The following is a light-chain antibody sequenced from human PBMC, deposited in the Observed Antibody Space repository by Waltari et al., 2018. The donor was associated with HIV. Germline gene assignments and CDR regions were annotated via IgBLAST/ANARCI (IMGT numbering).Light chain of an antibody. CDR1: QDITNY. V-gene: IGKV1-33*01. CDR3: QQYDNLPYT. CDR2: DAS. Sequence: DIQMTQSPSSLSASVVDRVTITCQASQDITNYLNWYQPKPGKAPKLLIYDASNLETGFPSRFSGSASGTDFTFTISSLQPEDIATYYCQQYDNLPYTFGQGTKLEIK. J-gene: IGKJ2*01.